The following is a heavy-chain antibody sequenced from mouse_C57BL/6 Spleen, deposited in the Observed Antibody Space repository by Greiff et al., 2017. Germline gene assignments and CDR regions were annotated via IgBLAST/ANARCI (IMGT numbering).Heavy chain of an antibody. J-gene: IGHJ2*01. CDR3: ARSANWDSYFDY. V-gene: IGHV1-82*01. D-gene: IGHD4-1*01. CDR2: IYPGDGDT. Sequence: VKLMESGPELVKPGASVKISCKASGYAFSSSWMNWVKQRPGKGLEWIGRIYPGDGDTNYNGKFKGKATLTADKSSSTAYMQLSSLTSEDSAVYFCARSANWDSYFDYWGQGTTLTVSS. CDR1: GYAFSSSW.